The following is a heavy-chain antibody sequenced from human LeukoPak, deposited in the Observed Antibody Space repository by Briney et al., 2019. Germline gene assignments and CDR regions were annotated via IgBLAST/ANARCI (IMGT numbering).Heavy chain of an antibody. Sequence: ASVKVSCETSGYTFTTYGISWVRQAPGQGLEWMGWISAYNGNTKYAQNLQGRVTMTTDTSTSTAYMELRSLRSDDTAIYFCVRMRFCSSGSCYSLDNWGQGTLVTVSS. CDR2: ISAYNGNT. CDR3: VRMRFCSSGSCYSLDN. J-gene: IGHJ4*02. V-gene: IGHV1-18*01. CDR1: GYTFTTYG. D-gene: IGHD2-15*01.